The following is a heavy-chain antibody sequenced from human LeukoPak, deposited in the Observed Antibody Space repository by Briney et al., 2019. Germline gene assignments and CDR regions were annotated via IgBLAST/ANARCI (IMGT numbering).Heavy chain of an antibody. J-gene: IGHJ4*02. CDR1: GGSIRSSYYY. Sequence: SETLSLTCTVSGGSIRSSYYYWGWIRQPPGKGLEWIGSIYDSGSTYYNPSLKSRVTISVDTSKNQFSLKLNSVTAADTAVYYCARGEGYCTNGVCYTGGLVVDYWGQGTLVTVSS. CDR3: ARGEGYCTNGVCYTGGLVVDY. D-gene: IGHD2-8*01. V-gene: IGHV4-39*07. CDR2: IYDSGST.